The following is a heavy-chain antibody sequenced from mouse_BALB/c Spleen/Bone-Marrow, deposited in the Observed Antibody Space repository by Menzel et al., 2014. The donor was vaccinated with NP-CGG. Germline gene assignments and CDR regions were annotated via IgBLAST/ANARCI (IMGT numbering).Heavy chain of an antibody. CDR3: ASASDYYGSGYGY. J-gene: IGHJ2*01. D-gene: IGHD1-1*01. Sequence: VQLQQSGPGLVPPSQSRSITCTVSGFSLVDYGVHWVRQPPGKGLEWLGIIGSGGSTNYNSVLMSRLSIDKDNSKSKVFIKTNSLQTNVTAMYSCASASDYYGSGYGYWGHGAALTLSS. CDR1: GFSLVDYG. CDR2: IGSGGST. V-gene: IGHV2-9*02.